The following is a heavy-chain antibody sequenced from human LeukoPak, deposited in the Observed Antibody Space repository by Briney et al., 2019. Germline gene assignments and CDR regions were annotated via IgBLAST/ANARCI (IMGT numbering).Heavy chain of an antibody. Sequence: GTSVKVSCKASGYTFTSYDINWVRQATGQGLEWMGWMNPNSGNTGYAQKFQGRVTMTRNTSISTAYMELSSLRSEDTAVYYCARAYYDFWSGHSHWGQGTLVTVSS. V-gene: IGHV1-8*01. D-gene: IGHD3-3*01. CDR2: MNPNSGNT. CDR1: GYTFTSYD. J-gene: IGHJ4*02. CDR3: ARAYYDFWSGHSH.